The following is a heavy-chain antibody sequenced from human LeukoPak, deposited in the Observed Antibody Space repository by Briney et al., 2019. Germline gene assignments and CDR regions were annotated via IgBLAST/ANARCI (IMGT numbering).Heavy chain of an antibody. CDR2: TQYDGSNK. V-gene: IGHV3-30*02. CDR1: GFTFSSYG. Sequence: GGSLRLSRAASGFTFSSYGMHWVRQAPGKGLEWVTFTQYDGSNKYYADSVKGRFTISRDNSKNTLYLQMNSLRADDTAVYYCAKDRRAAVVPFDYWGQGTLVTVSS. D-gene: IGHD6-13*01. CDR3: AKDRRAAVVPFDY. J-gene: IGHJ4*02.